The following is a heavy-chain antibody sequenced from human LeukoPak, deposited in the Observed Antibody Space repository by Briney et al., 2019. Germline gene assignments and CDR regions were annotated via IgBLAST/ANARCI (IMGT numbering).Heavy chain of an antibody. Sequence: ASVKVSCKASGGTFSSYAISWVRQAPGQGLEWMGGIIPIFGTANYAQKFQGRVTITADESTSTAYMELSSLRSEDTAVYYCAREAITIFGVVRTQTTYGPHRFDPWGQGTLVTVSS. CDR1: GGTFSSYA. V-gene: IGHV1-69*01. CDR2: IIPIFGTA. D-gene: IGHD3-3*01. CDR3: AREAITIFGVVRTQTTYGPHRFDP. J-gene: IGHJ5*02.